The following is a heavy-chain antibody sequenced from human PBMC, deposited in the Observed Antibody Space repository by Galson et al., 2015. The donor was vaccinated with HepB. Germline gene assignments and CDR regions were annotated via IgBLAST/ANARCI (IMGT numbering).Heavy chain of an antibody. CDR1: GYTFTGYY. D-gene: IGHD3-3*01. CDR2: INPNSGDT. Sequence: SVKVSCKASGYTFTGYYMHWVRQAPGQGLQWMGRINPNSGDTDYAQKFQGRVTMTSDTSISAAYMELSRLTSDDTAVYYCARDLSGYDFWSADWGQGTLVTVSS. CDR3: ARDLSGYDFWSAD. V-gene: IGHV1-2*06. J-gene: IGHJ4*02.